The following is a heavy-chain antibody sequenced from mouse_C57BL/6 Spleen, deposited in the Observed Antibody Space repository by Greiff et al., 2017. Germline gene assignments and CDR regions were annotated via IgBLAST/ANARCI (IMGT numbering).Heavy chain of an antibody. CDR3: AIDSSGFY. V-gene: IGHV1-84*01. Sequence: QVQLQQSGPELVKPGASVKISCKASGYTFTDYYINWVKQRPGQGLEWIGWIYSGSGNTKYNEKFKGKATLTVDTSSSTAYMQLSSLTSEDSAVYFCAIDSSGFYWGQGTTLTVSS. CDR1: GYTFTDYY. D-gene: IGHD3-2*02. CDR2: IYSGSGNT. J-gene: IGHJ2*01.